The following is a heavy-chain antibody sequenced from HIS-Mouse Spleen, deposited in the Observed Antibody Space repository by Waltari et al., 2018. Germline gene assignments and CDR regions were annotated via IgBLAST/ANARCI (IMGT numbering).Heavy chain of an antibody. CDR3: ARGPYIVGATTGIDY. Sequence: EVQLVESGGGLVQPGGSLRLCCAASGFTFSRYSLNWVRQAPGKGLEWVSYISSSSSTIYYADSVKGRFTISRDNAKNSLYLQMNSLRAEDTAVYYCARGPYIVGATTGIDYWGQGTLVTVSS. J-gene: IGHJ4*02. CDR1: GFTFSRYS. CDR2: ISSSSSTI. V-gene: IGHV3-48*01. D-gene: IGHD1-26*01.